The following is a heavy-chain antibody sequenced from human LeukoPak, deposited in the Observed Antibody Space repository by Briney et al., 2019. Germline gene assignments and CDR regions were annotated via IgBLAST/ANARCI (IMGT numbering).Heavy chain of an antibody. D-gene: IGHD3-10*01. J-gene: IGHJ4*02. V-gene: IGHV3-48*01. Sequence: GGSLRLSCAASGFTFNSYSMNWVRLAPGKGLEWVSFISSGSSTMYYAESVKGRFTISRDNAKNSLYLQMNSLRAEDTAVYYCARGELLWFGELFPFDYWGQGTLVTVSS. CDR2: ISSGSSTM. CDR1: GFTFNSYS. CDR3: ARGELLWFGELFPFDY.